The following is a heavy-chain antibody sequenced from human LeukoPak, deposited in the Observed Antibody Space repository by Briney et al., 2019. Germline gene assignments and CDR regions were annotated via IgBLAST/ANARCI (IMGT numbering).Heavy chain of an antibody. V-gene: IGHV3-74*01. D-gene: IGHD3-22*01. J-gene: IGHJ4*02. CDR3: AKDRAPYYYDSSGYYCTFDY. Sequence: GGSLRLSCAASAFTFSSYWMHWVRQGPGKGLVWVSRVNSDGSSTNYADSVKGRFTISRDNSKNTLYLQMNSLRAEDTAVYYCAKDRAPYYYDSSGYYCTFDYWGQGTLVTVSS. CDR1: AFTFSSYW. CDR2: VNSDGSST.